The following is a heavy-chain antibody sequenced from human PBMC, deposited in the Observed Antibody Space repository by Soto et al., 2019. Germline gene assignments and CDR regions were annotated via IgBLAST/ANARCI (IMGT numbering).Heavy chain of an antibody. CDR2: ISAYNGNT. V-gene: IGHV1-18*01. J-gene: IGHJ2*01. CDR3: ARRGVYSRWNWYFDL. CDR1: GYTFTSYG. D-gene: IGHD6-13*01. Sequence: ASVKVSCKASGYTFTSYGISWVRRAPGQGLEWMGWISAYNGNTNYAQKLQGRVTMTTDTSTSTAYMELRSLRSDDTAVYYCARRGVYSRWNWYFDLWGRGTLVTVSS.